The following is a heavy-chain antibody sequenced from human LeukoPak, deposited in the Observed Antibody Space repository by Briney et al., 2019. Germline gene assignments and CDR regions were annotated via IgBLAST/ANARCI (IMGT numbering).Heavy chain of an antibody. Sequence: SVKVSCKASGGTFSSYAISWVRQAPGQGLEWMGGIIPIFGTANYAQKFQGRVTITADESTSTAYMELSSLRSEDTAVYYCARVLDYYDSSGYSLDYWGQGTLVTVSS. CDR1: GGTFSSYA. J-gene: IGHJ4*02. D-gene: IGHD3-22*01. V-gene: IGHV1-69*13. CDR2: IIPIFGTA. CDR3: ARVLDYYDSSGYSLDY.